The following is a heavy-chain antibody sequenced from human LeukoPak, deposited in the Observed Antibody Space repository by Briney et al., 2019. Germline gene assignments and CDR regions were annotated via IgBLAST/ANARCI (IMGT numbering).Heavy chain of an antibody. CDR3: ARAGNLNSSSWRYYFDY. Sequence: ASVKVSCKASGYTCTSYGFCWGRQAPGQGLGWMGWISAYNGNTNYAQKLRGRVTMTRATSISTAYMDLSRLRSDDTAVYYCARAGNLNSSSWRYYFDYWGQGTLVTVSS. CDR2: ISAYNGNT. D-gene: IGHD6-13*01. CDR1: GYTCTSYG. V-gene: IGHV1-18*01. J-gene: IGHJ4*02.